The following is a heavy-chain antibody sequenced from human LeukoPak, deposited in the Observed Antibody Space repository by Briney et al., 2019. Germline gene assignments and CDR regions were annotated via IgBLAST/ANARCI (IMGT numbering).Heavy chain of an antibody. Sequence: PGGSLRLSCAVSGFSVRDNYLNWVRQTPGGGLECVSVLYSGGAAYYADSVKGRFTISRDNAKNSLYLQMNSLRAEDTAVYYCAREHSNYDYVWGSYRDRRYYFDYWGQGTLVTVSS. CDR2: LYSGGAA. CDR3: AREHSNYDYVWGSYRDRRYYFDY. CDR1: GFSVRDNY. V-gene: IGHV3-53*01. D-gene: IGHD3-16*02. J-gene: IGHJ4*02.